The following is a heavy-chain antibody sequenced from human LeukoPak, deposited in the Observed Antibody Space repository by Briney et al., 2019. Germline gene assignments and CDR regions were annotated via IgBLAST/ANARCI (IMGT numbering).Heavy chain of an antibody. J-gene: IGHJ4*01. CDR2: IIPALEMA. V-gene: IGHV1-69*04. Sequence: SVKVSCKVPGGTFNTYGITWVRQAPGQGLEWMGRIIPALEMATYAQKYEGRVKITADKSTTTIYLFLSSLTSDDTAVYYCARGRNYFDYWGQGSLVTVSS. CDR3: ARGRNYFDY. CDR1: GGTFNTYG.